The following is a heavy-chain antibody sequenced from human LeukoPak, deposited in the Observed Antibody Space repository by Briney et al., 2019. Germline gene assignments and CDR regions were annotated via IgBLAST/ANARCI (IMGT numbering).Heavy chain of an antibody. D-gene: IGHD6-19*01. V-gene: IGHV3-33*08. CDR1: GFTFSSYA. Sequence: PGGSLRLSCAASGFTFSSYALSWVRQAPGKGLEWVALIWFDGRNKCHADSVKGRFTISRDNSKNTLFLQMNSLRAEDTAVYYCAREWGPIAVSGGPGYWGQGALVTVAS. CDR3: AREWGPIAVSGGPGY. CDR2: IWFDGRNK. J-gene: IGHJ4*02.